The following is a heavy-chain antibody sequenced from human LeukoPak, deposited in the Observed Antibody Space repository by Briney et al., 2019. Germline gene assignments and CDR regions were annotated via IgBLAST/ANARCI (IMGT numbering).Heavy chain of an antibody. D-gene: IGHD5-24*01. CDR3: AREGDGYNAYFDY. CDR2: INPSGGST. Sequence: GASVKVSCKASGYTFTSYDINWVRQAPGQGLEWMGIINPSGGSTSYAQKFQGRVTMTRDMSTSTVYMELSSLRSEDTAVYYCAREGDGYNAYFDYWGQGTLVTVSS. J-gene: IGHJ4*02. CDR1: GYTFTSYD. V-gene: IGHV1-46*01.